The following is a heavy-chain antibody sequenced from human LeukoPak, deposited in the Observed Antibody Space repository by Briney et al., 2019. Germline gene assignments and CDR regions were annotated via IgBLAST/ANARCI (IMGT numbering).Heavy chain of an antibody. CDR3: AKSFPPAAAGWFDP. CDR2: IYYSGST. Sequence: PSETLSLTCTVSGGSISSYYWSWIRQPPGKGLEWIGYIYYSGSTNYNSSFKSRVTISIDTSKNQFSLRLSSVTAADTAVYYCAKSFPPAAAGWFDPWGQGTLVTVSS. D-gene: IGHD6-13*01. CDR1: GGSISSYY. J-gene: IGHJ5*02. V-gene: IGHV4-59*01.